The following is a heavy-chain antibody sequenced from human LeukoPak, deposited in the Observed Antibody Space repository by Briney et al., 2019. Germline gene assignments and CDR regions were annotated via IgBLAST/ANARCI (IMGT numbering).Heavy chain of an antibody. J-gene: IGHJ3*02. CDR1: GGTFSSYA. CDR3: ARDRVYCSITSCYSGPHDAFDI. D-gene: IGHD2-2*01. V-gene: IGHV1-69*05. Sequence: ASVKVSCKASGGTFSSYAISWVRQAPGQGLEWMGGIIPIFGTANYAQKFQGRVTITTDESTSTAYMELSSLRSEDTAVYYCARDRVYCSITSCYSGPHDAFDIWGQGTMVTVSS. CDR2: IIPIFGTA.